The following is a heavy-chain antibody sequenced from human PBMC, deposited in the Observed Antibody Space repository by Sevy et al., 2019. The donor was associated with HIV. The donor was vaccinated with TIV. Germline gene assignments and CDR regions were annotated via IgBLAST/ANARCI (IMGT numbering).Heavy chain of an antibody. J-gene: IGHJ5*02. D-gene: IGHD4-17*01. CDR3: DIQGYDDYAP. Sequence: GGSLRLSCAASGFTFSTFGIHWVRQAPGKGLEWVALISSDGRNKFYADSVKGRFTISRDNSMNTLYLQMNTLRAEDTAVYYCDIQGYDDYAPWGQGTLATFSS. CDR1: GFTFSTFG. V-gene: IGHV3-30*03. CDR2: ISSDGRNK.